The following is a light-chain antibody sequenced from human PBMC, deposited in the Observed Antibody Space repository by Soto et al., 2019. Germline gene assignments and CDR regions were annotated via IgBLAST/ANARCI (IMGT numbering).Light chain of an antibody. CDR1: NSDIGGYNS. CDR3: TSYTSVTILV. V-gene: IGLV2-14*01. J-gene: IGLJ2*01. Sequence: QSALTQPASVSGSPGQSITISCTGSNSDIGGYNSVSWYQQHPGKAPKLLIFGVTNRPSGVSDRFSGSKSGNTASLTISALQAEDEADYYCTSYTSVTILVFGGGTQLTVL. CDR2: GVT.